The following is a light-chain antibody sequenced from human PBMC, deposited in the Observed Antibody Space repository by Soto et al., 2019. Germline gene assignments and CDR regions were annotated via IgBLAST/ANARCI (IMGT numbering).Light chain of an antibody. J-gene: IGLJ2*01. Sequence: QSALTQPASVSGSPGQSITISCTGTSSDVGGYNYVSWYQQHPGKAPKLMIYDVSNRPSGVSNRFSGSKSGNTASLTISGIQAEDAADYYCSSYTSSSSPVVFGGGTKVTVL. V-gene: IGLV2-14*01. CDR1: SSDVGGYNY. CDR2: DVS. CDR3: SSYTSSSSPVV.